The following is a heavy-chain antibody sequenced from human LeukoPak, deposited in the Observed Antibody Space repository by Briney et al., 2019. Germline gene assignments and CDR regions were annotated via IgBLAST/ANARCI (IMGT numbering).Heavy chain of an antibody. V-gene: IGHV4-59*01. CDR3: ARVPAAPEGYNWFDP. D-gene: IGHD2-2*01. CDR2: IYYSGST. CDR1: GGSISSYY. Sequence: SETLFLTCTVSGGSISSYYWSWIRQPPGEGLEWIGYIYYSGSTNYNPSLKSRVTISVDTSKNQFSLKLSSVTAADTAVYYCARVPAAPEGYNWFDPWGQGTLVTVSS. J-gene: IGHJ5*02.